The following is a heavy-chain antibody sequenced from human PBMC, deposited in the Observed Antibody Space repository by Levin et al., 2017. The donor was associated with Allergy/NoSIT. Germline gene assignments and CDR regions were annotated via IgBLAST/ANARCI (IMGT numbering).Heavy chain of an antibody. D-gene: IGHD2-15*01. CDR3: ARVNPFCSGGRCSFWRGPGDY. CDR2: INPSGGST. Sequence: PGASVKVSCNAFGYTFISYYIHWVRQAPGQGLEWMGIINPSGGSTTYAQKFQGRITVTRDTSTSTVYMELSRLTSEDTAVYYCARVNPFCSGGRCSFWRGPGDYWGQGTLVTVSS. J-gene: IGHJ4*02. V-gene: IGHV1-46*01. CDR1: GYTFISYY.